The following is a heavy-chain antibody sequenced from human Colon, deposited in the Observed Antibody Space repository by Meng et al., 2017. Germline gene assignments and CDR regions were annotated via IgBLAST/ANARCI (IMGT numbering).Heavy chain of an antibody. CDR2: INHSGST. V-gene: IGHV4-34*01. Sequence: GPLKQVGERLLQPSETPSPPCAVYGGSFSGYSWSWIRQPPGKGLEWIGEINHSGSTNYNPSLKSRVTISVDTSKNQFSLKLSSVTAADTAVYYCARGRYRYSGSYSKGAEYFQHWGQGTLVTVSS. CDR1: GGSFSGYS. CDR3: ARGRYRYSGSYSKGAEYFQH. J-gene: IGHJ1*01. D-gene: IGHD1-26*01.